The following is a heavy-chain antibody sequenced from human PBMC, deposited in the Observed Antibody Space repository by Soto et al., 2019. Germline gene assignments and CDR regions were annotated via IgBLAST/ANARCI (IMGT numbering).Heavy chain of an antibody. D-gene: IGHD2-2*02. CDR1: GGSFSGYY. CDR2: INHSGST. CDR3: ARGGKGTSRYMGNWFDP. J-gene: IGHJ5*02. V-gene: IGHV4-34*01. Sequence: SETLSLTCAVYGGSFSGYYWSWIRQPPGKGLEWIGEINHSGSTNYNPSLKSRVTISVDTSKNQFSLKLSSVTAADTAVYYCARGGKGTSRYMGNWFDPWGQGTLVTVSS.